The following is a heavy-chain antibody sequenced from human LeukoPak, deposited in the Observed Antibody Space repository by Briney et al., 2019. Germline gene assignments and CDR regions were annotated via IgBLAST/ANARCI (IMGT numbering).Heavy chain of an antibody. CDR2: ISSSGSFI. CDR1: GFTFSSYS. CDR3: ARAAVTTGHAFDI. D-gene: IGHD4-17*01. J-gene: IGHJ3*02. V-gene: IGHV3-21*04. Sequence: GGSLRLSCAASGFTFSSYSMNWVRQAPGRGLEWVSSISSSGSFIYYSDSVKGRFTISRDNSKNTLYLQMNSLRAEDTAVYYCARAAVTTGHAFDIWGQGTMVTVSS.